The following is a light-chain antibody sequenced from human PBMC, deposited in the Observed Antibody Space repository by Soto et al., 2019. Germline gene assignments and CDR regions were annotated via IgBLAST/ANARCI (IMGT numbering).Light chain of an antibody. V-gene: IGLV1-47*01. Sequence: QSVLTQPPSASGTPGQSVTISCSGSSSNIGSDYVYWFQLLPGTAPKLLIYRDNQRPSGVSDRFSGSKSGTSGSLAISGLRTEDEADYYCAAWDDSLSGGEFGGGTQLTVL. J-gene: IGLJ2*01. CDR1: SSNIGSDY. CDR3: AAWDDSLSGGE. CDR2: RDN.